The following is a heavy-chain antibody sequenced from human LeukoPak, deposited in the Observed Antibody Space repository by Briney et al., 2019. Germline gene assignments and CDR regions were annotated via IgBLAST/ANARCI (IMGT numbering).Heavy chain of an antibody. Sequence: GGSLRLSCAASGFTFDDYAMHWVRQAPGKGLEWVSGISWNSGSIGYADSVKGRFTISRDNAKNSLYLQMNSLRAEDTALYYSAKDITEVYKWDVFNIWGQGTMVTVSS. D-gene: IGHD1-20*01. CDR3: AKDITEVYKWDVFNI. V-gene: IGHV3-9*01. CDR1: GFTFDDYA. J-gene: IGHJ3*02. CDR2: ISWNSGSI.